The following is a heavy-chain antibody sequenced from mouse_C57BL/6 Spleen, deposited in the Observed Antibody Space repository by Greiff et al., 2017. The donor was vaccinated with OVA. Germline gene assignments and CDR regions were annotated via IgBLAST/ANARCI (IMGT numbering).Heavy chain of an antibody. CDR1: GFTFSDYY. D-gene: IGHD2-12*01. Sequence: EVNVVESEGGLVQPGSSMKLSCTASGFTFSDYYMAWVRQVPEKGLEWVANINYDGSSTYYLDSLKSRFIISRDNAKNILYLQMSSLKSEDTATYYCARDHYTRYFDVWGTGTTVTVSS. J-gene: IGHJ1*03. CDR2: INYDGSST. CDR3: ARDHYTRYFDV. V-gene: IGHV5-16*01.